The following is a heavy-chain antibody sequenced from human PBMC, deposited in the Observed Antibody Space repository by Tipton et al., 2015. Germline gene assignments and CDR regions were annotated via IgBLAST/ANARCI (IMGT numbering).Heavy chain of an antibody. CDR1: GYTFTGYY. Sequence: QLVQSGAEVKKPGASVKVSCKASGYTFTGYYMNWVRQAPGQGLEWMGWINPNSGGTNYAQKFQGWVTMTRDTSISTAYMELSRLRSDDTAVYYCARYGPRSVAATGDAFDIWGQGTMITVS. V-gene: IGHV1-2*04. CDR2: INPNSGGT. J-gene: IGHJ3*02. CDR3: ARYGPRSVAATGDAFDI. D-gene: IGHD6-19*01.